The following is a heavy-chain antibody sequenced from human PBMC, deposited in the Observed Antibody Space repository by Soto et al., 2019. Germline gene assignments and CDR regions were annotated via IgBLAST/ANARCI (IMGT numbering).Heavy chain of an antibody. CDR1: GLTFNKAW. V-gene: IGHV3-15*07. Sequence: EVQLVESGGGLAKPGGSLRLSCAATGLTFNKAWMSWVRQAPGKGLEWVGRIKSKDDDATTDYAAPVKGRFIISRDDSKDTMYLKMNSLKFEDTGLYYCTSHGRDDAYYHYGVDVWGQGTTVIVSS. J-gene: IGHJ6*02. CDR3: TSHGRDDAYYHYGVDV. CDR2: IKSKDDDATT. D-gene: IGHD3-16*01.